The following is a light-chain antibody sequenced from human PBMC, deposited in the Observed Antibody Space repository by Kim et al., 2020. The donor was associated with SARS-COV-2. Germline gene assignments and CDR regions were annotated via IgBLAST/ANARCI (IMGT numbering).Light chain of an antibody. CDR3: QQYNSYSRT. J-gene: IGKJ2*01. Sequence: DIQMTQSPSTLSASVGDRVTITCRASQSISSWLAWYQQKPGKAPKLLIYKASSLESGVPSRFSGSGSGTEFTLTISSLQPDDFATYYSQQYNSYSRTFGQGTKLEI. CDR2: KAS. V-gene: IGKV1-5*03. CDR1: QSISSW.